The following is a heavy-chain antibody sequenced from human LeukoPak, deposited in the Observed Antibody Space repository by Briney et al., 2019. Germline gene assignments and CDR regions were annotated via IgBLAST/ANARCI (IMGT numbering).Heavy chain of an antibody. J-gene: IGHJ4*02. CDR1: GFTFSNYG. V-gene: IGHV3-30*18. Sequence: GGSLRLSCVASGFTFSNYGMHWARQAPGKGLEWVAVISSDERTTYYADSVKGRFTISRDNSKNTLYLQMNSLRAEDTAVYYCAKDERSSWTYYFDYWGQGTLVTVSS. CDR3: AKDERSSWTYYFDY. CDR2: ISSDERTT. D-gene: IGHD6-13*01.